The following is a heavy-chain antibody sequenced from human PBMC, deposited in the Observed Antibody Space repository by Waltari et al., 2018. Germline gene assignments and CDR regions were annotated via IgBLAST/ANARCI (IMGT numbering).Heavy chain of an antibody. CDR1: GGTFSSYA. J-gene: IGHJ6*02. V-gene: IGHV1-69*01. CDR3: ARDSKAFRDYCYYYGMDV. Sequence: QVQLVQSGAEVKKPGSSVKVSCKASGGTFSSYAISWVRQAPGQGLEWMGGSIPIFGTANYAQKFQGRVTITADESTSTAYMELSSLRSEDTAVYYCARDSKAFRDYCYYYGMDVWGQGTTVTVSS. CDR2: SIPIFGTA. D-gene: IGHD3-3*02.